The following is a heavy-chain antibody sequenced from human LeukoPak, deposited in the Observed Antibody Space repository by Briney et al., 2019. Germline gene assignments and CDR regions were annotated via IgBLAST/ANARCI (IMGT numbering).Heavy chain of an antibody. Sequence: GGSLRLSCAASGFTFSSFAMSWIRQAPGKGLEWVSTISGSGDITHYADSVKGRFTISRDNSKNTLYVQMNSLRADDTAVYYCARGGKTYYFDYWGQGTLVTVSS. CDR3: ARGGKTYYFDY. CDR1: GFTFSSFA. D-gene: IGHD3-16*01. CDR2: ISGSGDIT. V-gene: IGHV3-23*01. J-gene: IGHJ4*02.